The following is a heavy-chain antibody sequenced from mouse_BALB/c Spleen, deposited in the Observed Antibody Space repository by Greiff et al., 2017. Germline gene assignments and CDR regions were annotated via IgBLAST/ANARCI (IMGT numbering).Heavy chain of an antibody. CDR3: ARSLRYEVGAWFAY. D-gene: IGHD2-14*01. J-gene: IGHJ3*01. CDR2: IWAGGST. Sequence: QVQLKESGPGLVAPSQSLSITCTVSGFSLTSYGVHWVRQPPGKGLEWLGVIWAGGSTNYNSALMSRLSISKDNSKSQVFLKMNRLQTDDTAMYYCARSLRYEVGAWFAYWGQGTLVTVSA. V-gene: IGHV2-9*02. CDR1: GFSLTSYG.